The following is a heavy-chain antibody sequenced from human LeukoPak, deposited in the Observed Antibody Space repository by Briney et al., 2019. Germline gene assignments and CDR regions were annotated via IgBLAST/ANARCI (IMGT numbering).Heavy chain of an antibody. CDR2: IYYSGTT. J-gene: IGHJ2*01. CDR3: ARQTTARPSSWYFGL. D-gene: IGHD4-17*01. V-gene: IGHV4-39*01. CDR1: GSSISSSSCY. Sequence: SETLSLTCTVSGSSISSSSCYWGWIRQPPGKGLEWIGSIYYSGTTYYNPSLRSRVTISVDTSKNQFSLRLSSVTAADTTVYYCARQTTARPSSWYFGLWGRGSLVTVSS.